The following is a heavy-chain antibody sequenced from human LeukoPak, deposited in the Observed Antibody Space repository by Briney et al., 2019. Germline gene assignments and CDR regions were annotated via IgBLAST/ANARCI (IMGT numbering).Heavy chain of an antibody. D-gene: IGHD3-16*02. Sequence: GSLRLSCAASGFTFSSYAMSWVRQAPGKGLEWVSAISGIGGSTYYSDSVKGRFTISRDNSNNTLYLQMNSLRAEDTAVYYCASRIMITFGGVISYWGQGTLVTVSS. CDR1: GFTFSSYA. CDR2: ISGIGGST. V-gene: IGHV3-23*01. J-gene: IGHJ4*02. CDR3: ASRIMITFGGVISY.